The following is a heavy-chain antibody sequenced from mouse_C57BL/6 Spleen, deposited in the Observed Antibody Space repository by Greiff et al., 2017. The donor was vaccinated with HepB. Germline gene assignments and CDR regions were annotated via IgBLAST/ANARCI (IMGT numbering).Heavy chain of an antibody. Sequence: EVQLQQSGAELVRPGDSVKLSCTASGFNIKDYYMHWVKQRPEQGLEWIGRIDHEDGDTEYAPKFQGKATMTADTSSNTAYLQFSSLTSVDTAVYYCTSYGSKEAWLAYWGQGTLVTVSA. CDR3: TSYGSKEAWLAY. CDR2: IDHEDGDT. J-gene: IGHJ3*01. D-gene: IGHD1-1*01. CDR1: GFNIKDYY. V-gene: IGHV14-1*01.